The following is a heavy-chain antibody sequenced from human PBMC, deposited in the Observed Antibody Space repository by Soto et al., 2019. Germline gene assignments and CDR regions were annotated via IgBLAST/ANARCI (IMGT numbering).Heavy chain of an antibody. J-gene: IGHJ2*01. Sequence: EVQLVESGGDLVQPGGSLRLSCEAFGFTFSTYYMTWFRRAPGKGLEWVANIRQDGNEIYYLDSVRGRFTISRDNARXXXXXXXXXXXXXXXXVYYXXRVGGAWYSDLWGRGTLVTVSS. CDR3: XRVGGAWYSDL. CDR1: GFTFSTYY. D-gene: IGHD3-10*01. V-gene: IGHV3-7*01. CDR2: IRQDGNEI.